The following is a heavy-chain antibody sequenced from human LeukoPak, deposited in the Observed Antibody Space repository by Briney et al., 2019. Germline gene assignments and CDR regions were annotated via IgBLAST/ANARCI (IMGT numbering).Heavy chain of an antibody. J-gene: IGHJ5*02. CDR1: GYTFTSNY. D-gene: IGHD4-23*01. CDR3: ARDNSVEDTAWWFDP. Sequence: ASVKVSCKASGYTFTSNYMHWVRQAPGQGLEWMGIINPSGGTTIYAQRFQGRVTMTRDTSTSTVYMELSSLRSEDTAVYYCARDNSVEDTAWWFDPWGQGTLVTVSS. CDR2: INPSGGTT. V-gene: IGHV1-46*01.